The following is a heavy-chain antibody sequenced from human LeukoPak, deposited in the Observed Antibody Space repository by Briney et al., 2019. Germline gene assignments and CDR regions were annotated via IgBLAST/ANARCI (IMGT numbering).Heavy chain of an antibody. CDR1: GGSFSGYY. J-gene: IGHJ6*03. V-gene: IGHV4-34*01. CDR2: INHSGST. D-gene: IGHD6-13*01. CDR3: ARPVYGSSWYSYYYYYMDV. Sequence: SETLSLTCAVCGGSFSGYYWSWIRQPPGKGLEWIGEINHSGSTNYNPSLKSRVTISVDTSKNQFSLKLSSVTAADTAVYYCARPVYGSSWYSYYYYYMDVWGKGTTVTISS.